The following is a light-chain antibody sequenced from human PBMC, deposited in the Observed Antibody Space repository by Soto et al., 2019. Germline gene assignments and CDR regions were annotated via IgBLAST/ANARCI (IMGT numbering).Light chain of an antibody. CDR3: QQRSNWPPLFT. Sequence: EIVLTQSPATLSLSPGERATLSCRASQSVSSYLAWYQQKPGQAPRLLIYDASNRATGIPARFSGSGSGTDFTLTISLLEPEDFAFYYCQQRSNWPPLFTFGPGTKVDIK. CDR2: DAS. CDR1: QSVSSY. J-gene: IGKJ3*01. V-gene: IGKV3-11*01.